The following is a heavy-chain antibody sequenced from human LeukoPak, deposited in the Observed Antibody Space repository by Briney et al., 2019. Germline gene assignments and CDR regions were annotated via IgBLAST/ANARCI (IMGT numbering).Heavy chain of an antibody. J-gene: IGHJ4*02. V-gene: IGHV3-23*01. CDR3: AKVLLYYYDSSGYRGPLDY. Sequence: GGSLRLSCAASGFTFSSYAMSWVRQAPGKGLEWVSAISGSGGSTNYADSVKGRFTISRDNSKNTLYLQMNSLRAEDTAVYYCAKVLLYYYDSSGYRGPLDYWGQGTLVTVSS. CDR1: GFTFSSYA. D-gene: IGHD3-22*01. CDR2: ISGSGGST.